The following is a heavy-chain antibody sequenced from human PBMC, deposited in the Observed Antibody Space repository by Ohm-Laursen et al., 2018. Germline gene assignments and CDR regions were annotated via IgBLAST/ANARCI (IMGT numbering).Heavy chain of an antibody. V-gene: IGHV3-53*01. CDR3: ARDRELSWYFDL. CDR2: IFSGGST. CDR1: GFTFSSYW. J-gene: IGHJ2*01. D-gene: IGHD2/OR15-2a*01. Sequence: LSCAASGFTFSSYWMTWVRQAPGKGLEWVSIIFSGGSTYYADSVKGRFTISRDNSKNTLYLQMNSLRAEDTAVYYCARDRELSWYFDLWGRGTLVTVSS.